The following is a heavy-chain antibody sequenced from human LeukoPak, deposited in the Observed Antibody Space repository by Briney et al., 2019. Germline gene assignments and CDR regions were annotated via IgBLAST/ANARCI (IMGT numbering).Heavy chain of an antibody. CDR1: GFTFSFYG. CDR3: ARDAYYYGSGSYVDE. D-gene: IGHD3-10*01. J-gene: IGHJ4*02. Sequence: GRSLRLSCAASGFTFSFYGIHWVRQAPGKGLEWVAVIWYDGSNKFYADSVKGRFTISRDNPKNTLYLQMNSLRAEDTAVYYCARDAYYYGSGSYVDEWGQGTLVTVSS. V-gene: IGHV3-33*01. CDR2: IWYDGSNK.